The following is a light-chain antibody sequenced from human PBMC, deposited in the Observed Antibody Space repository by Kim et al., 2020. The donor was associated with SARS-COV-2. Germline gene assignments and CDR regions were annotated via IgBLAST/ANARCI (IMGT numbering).Light chain of an antibody. V-gene: IGKV4-1*01. Sequence: DIVMTQSPDSLTVSLGERATFNCKSSQSVLYISQFKNYLAWYQQKPGQPPKLLIYWASTRASGVPDRFSGSGSGTDFTLTISSLQAEDVAVYFCQQYYTTPPAFGQGTKVDIK. CDR2: WAS. CDR1: QSVLYISQFKNY. CDR3: QQYYTTPPA. J-gene: IGKJ1*01.